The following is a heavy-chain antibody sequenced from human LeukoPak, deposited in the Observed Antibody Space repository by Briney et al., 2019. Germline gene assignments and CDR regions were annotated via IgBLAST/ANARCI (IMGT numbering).Heavy chain of an antibody. CDR1: GGSISTYY. CDR2: IYYSGTI. Sequence: SETLSLTCTVSGGSISTYYWTWIRQPPGKGLEWVGHIYYSGTIDYNPSLKSRVTITVDTSKKQFSLRLRSVTAADTAVYYCAVGFYDSSGYYLPYFDYWGQGTLVTVSS. J-gene: IGHJ4*02. CDR3: AVGFYDSSGYYLPYFDY. D-gene: IGHD3-22*01. V-gene: IGHV4-59*01.